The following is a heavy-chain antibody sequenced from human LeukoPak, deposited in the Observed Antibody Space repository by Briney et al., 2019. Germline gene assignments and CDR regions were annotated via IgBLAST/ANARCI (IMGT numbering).Heavy chain of an antibody. CDR1: GFTFSTYG. CDR2: ISNDGSKK. D-gene: IGHD3-10*01. Sequence: GGSVGLSCAASGFTFSTYGMHWVRQAPGKGLEWVAVISNDGSKKYYTESVKGRFTISRDNSKNTVDLQLTSLSAEDTAVYYCAKAGFHWFDSWGQGTLVTVSS. J-gene: IGHJ5*01. V-gene: IGHV3-30*18. CDR3: AKAGFHWFDS.